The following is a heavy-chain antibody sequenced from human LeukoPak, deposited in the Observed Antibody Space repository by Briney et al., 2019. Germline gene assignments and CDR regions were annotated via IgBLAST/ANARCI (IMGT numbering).Heavy chain of an antibody. CDR2: ISGSGSSA. CDR3: AKGLTNLGDD. D-gene: IGHD3-9*01. CDR1: GFTFSSYA. Sequence: GGSLRLSCAASGFTFSSYAMSWVRQAPGKGLEWVSAISGSGSSAYYADSVKGRFTISRDNSKNTLYLQMNSLRPEDTAVYYCAKGLTNLGDDWGQGTLVTVSS. J-gene: IGHJ4*02. V-gene: IGHV3-23*01.